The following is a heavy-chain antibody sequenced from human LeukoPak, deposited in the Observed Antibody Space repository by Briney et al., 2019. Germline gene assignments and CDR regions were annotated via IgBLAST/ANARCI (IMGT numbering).Heavy chain of an antibody. Sequence: PGWSLRLSCAASGFTFDDYAMHWVRQAPGKGLEWVSLVSGDGGSTYYADSVKGRFTISRDNSKNSLYLQMNSLRTEDTALYYCSSGYYYDEYFQHWGQGTLVTVSS. CDR2: VSGDGGST. D-gene: IGHD3-22*01. J-gene: IGHJ1*01. CDR3: SSGYYYDEYFQH. V-gene: IGHV3-43*02. CDR1: GFTFDDYA.